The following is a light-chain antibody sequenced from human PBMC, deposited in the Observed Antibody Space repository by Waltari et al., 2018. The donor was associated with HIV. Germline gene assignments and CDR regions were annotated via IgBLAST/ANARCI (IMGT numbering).Light chain of an antibody. CDR1: QSLLHSNGYNY. V-gene: IGKV2-28*01. J-gene: IGKJ3*01. CDR3: MQAIQTSSVT. Sequence: IVMTQSLLSLPVTPGEPASFSCRSRQSLLHSNGYNYLDWYLQKPGQSPQLLIFLGSIRAAGVPDRFSGSGLGTDVTLKISRVEAEDVGVYYGMQAIQTSSVTFGPGTKVDIK. CDR2: LGS.